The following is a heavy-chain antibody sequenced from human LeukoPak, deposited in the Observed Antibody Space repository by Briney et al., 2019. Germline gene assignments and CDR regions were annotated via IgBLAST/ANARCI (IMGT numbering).Heavy chain of an antibody. V-gene: IGHV1-8*03. J-gene: IGHJ4*02. Sequence: ASVKVSCKASGYTFTSYDINWVRQATGQGLEWMGWMNPNSGNTGYAQKFQGRVTITRNTSISTAYMELSSLRSEDTAVYYCARWGGYCSSTGCYGRDYWGQGTLVTVSS. CDR1: GYTFTSYD. D-gene: IGHD2-2*01. CDR2: MNPNSGNT. CDR3: ARWGGYCSSTGCYGRDY.